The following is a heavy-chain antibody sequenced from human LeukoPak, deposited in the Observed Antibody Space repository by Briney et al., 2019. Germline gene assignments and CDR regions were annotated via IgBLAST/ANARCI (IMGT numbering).Heavy chain of an antibody. J-gene: IGHJ6*02. D-gene: IGHD3-22*01. V-gene: IGHV3-30-3*01. CDR2: MSYDGANK. CDR1: GFKFNTYA. CDR3: ARGPRNSSGWDYYHYAMDV. Sequence: PGGSLSLSCAASGFKFNTYAMHWVRQAPGKGLEWAAVMSYDGANKFHADSVKGRFTISRDNSRNILFLQMNSLRPEDTAVYYCARGPRNSSGWDYYHYAMDVWGQGTTVTVSS.